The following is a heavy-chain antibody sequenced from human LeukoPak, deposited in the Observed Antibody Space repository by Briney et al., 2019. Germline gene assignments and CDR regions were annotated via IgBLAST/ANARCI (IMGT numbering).Heavy chain of an antibody. CDR3: ARYCGGDCPNWSDP. V-gene: IGHV1-69*04. J-gene: IGHJ5*02. Sequence: SVKVSCKASGGTFSSYAISWVRQAPGQGLEWMGRIIPILGIANYAQKFQGRVTITADKSTSTAYMELSSLRSEDTAVYYCARYCGGDCPNWSDPWGQGTLVTVSS. CDR2: IIPILGIA. D-gene: IGHD2-21*02. CDR1: GGTFSSYA.